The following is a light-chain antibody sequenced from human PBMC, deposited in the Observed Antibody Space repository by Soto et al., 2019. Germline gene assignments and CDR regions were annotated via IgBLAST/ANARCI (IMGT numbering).Light chain of an antibody. V-gene: IGKV3-15*01. CDR1: QTITTN. Sequence: EIVMTQSPATLSASPGERATLSCRASQTITTNLAWYQQKPGQAPRLLIHGASTRATGSPARFSGSGSGTECALTFSRLQAADFPVYCCQLYNDWPPVTLGGGPEEEIK. J-gene: IGKJ4*02. CDR2: GAS. CDR3: QLYNDWPPVT.